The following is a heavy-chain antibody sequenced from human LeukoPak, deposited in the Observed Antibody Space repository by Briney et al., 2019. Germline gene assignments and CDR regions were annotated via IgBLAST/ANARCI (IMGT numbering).Heavy chain of an antibody. J-gene: IGHJ4*02. CDR2: IYYSGST. V-gene: IGHV4-59*08. CDR3: AGTGRIAAAGSFDY. D-gene: IGHD6-13*01. Sequence: SGTLSLTCTVSGGSISSYYWSWIRQPPGKGLEWIGYIYYSGSTNYNPSLKSRVTISVDTSKNQFSLKLSSVTAADTAVYYCAGTGRIAAAGSFDYWGQGTLVTVSS. CDR1: GGSISSYY.